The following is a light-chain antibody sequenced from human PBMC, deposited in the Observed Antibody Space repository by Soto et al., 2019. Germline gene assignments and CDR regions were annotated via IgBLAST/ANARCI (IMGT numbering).Light chain of an antibody. J-gene: IGLJ2*01. CDR3: SSYAGSSTHVG. CDR2: EGS. CDR1: SSDFGSYIL. Sequence: QSVLTQPASVSGSPGQSITISCTGTSSDFGSYILVSWYQQHPGKAPKVMIYEGSKRPSGVSDRFSGSQSGNTASLTISGLQAEDEADYYCSSYAGSSTHVGFGGGTKLTVL. V-gene: IGLV2-23*01.